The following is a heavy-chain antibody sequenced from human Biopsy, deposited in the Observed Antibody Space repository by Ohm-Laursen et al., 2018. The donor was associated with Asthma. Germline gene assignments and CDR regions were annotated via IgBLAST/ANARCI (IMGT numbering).Heavy chain of an antibody. V-gene: IGHV1-18*04. J-gene: IGHJ4*02. Sequence: ASVKVSCKASGYTFTNYAICWVRQAPGQGLEWMGWISAYNGNTNYAQKFQGRLTLTTDTSTSTAHMELRSLRSEDTAVYYCARGNVLRFLEWLFEGDYFDYWGQGTLVTVSS. D-gene: IGHD3-3*01. CDR2: ISAYNGNT. CDR3: ARGNVLRFLEWLFEGDYFDY. CDR1: GYTFTNYA.